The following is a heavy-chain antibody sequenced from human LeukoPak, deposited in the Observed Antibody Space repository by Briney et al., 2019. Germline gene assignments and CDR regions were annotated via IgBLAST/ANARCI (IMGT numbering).Heavy chain of an antibody. CDR1: GFTFSNFW. V-gene: IGHV3-7*01. Sequence: PGGSLRLSCAASGFTFSNFWMSWVRQAPGKGLEWVANINRDGSEKNYVDSVKGRFTISRDNSKNTLYLQMNSLRAEDTAVYYCARDRSSSWYGEVDPWGQGTLVTVSS. J-gene: IGHJ5*02. D-gene: IGHD6-13*01. CDR3: ARDRSSSWYGEVDP. CDR2: INRDGSEK.